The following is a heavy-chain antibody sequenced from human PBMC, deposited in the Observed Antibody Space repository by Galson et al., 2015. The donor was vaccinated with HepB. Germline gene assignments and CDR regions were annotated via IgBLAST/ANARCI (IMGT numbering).Heavy chain of an antibody. J-gene: IGHJ4*02. CDR1: GGTFSSYA. CDR3: ARSRSAFDSRGFDY. CDR2: IIPIFGTA. Sequence: SVKVSCKASGGTFSSYAISWVRQAPGQGLEWMGGIIPIFGTANYAQKFQGRVTITADESTSTAYMELSSLRSEDTAVYYCARSRSAFDSRGFDYWGQGTLVTLSS. D-gene: IGHD3-10*01. V-gene: IGHV1-69*13.